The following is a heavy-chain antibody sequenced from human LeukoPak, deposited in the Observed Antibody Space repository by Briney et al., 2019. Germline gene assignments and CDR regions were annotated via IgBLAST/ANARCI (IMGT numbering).Heavy chain of an antibody. CDR3: ARPVTARGGSGWPQHIDY. CDR2: IYTSGST. J-gene: IGHJ4*02. CDR1: GGSISSYY. V-gene: IGHV4-4*07. Sequence: SETLSLTCTVSGGSISSYYWSWIRQPAGRGLEWIGRIYTSGSTNYNPSLKSRVTMSVDTSKNQFSLQLSSVTAADTAVYYCARPVTARGGSGWPQHIDYWGQGTLVSVSS. D-gene: IGHD6-19*01.